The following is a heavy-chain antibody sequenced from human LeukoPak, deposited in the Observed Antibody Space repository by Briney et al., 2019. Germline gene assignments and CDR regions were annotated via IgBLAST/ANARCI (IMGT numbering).Heavy chain of an antibody. CDR1: GFTFDDYA. D-gene: IGHD3-10*01. V-gene: IGHV3-9*01. Sequence: PGRSLRLSCAASGFTFDDYAMHWVRQAPGKGLEWVSGISWNSGSIGYADSVKGQFTISRDNAKNSLYLQMNSLRAEDTALYYCAKDRGSGCFDYWGQGTLVTVSS. J-gene: IGHJ4*02. CDR2: ISWNSGSI. CDR3: AKDRGSGCFDY.